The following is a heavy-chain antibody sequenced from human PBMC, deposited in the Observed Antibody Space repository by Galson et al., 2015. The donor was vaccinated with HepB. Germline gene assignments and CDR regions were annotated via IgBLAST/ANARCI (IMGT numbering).Heavy chain of an antibody. CDR3: AKRLGYCSGGSCTDYYYYGMDV. D-gene: IGHD2-15*01. J-gene: IGHJ6*02. CDR2: ISYDGSNK. CDR1: GFTFSSYG. V-gene: IGHV3-30*18. Sequence: SLRLSCAASGFTFSSYGMHWVRQAPGKGLEWVAVISYDGSNKYYADSVKGRFTISRDNSKNTLYLQMNSLRAEDTAVYYCAKRLGYCSGGSCTDYYYYGMDVWGQGTTVTVSS.